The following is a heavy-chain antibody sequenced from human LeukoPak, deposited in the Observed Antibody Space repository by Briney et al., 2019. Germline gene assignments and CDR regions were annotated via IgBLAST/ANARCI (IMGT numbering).Heavy chain of an antibody. V-gene: IGHV4-4*07. CDR2: IYSSGTT. J-gene: IGHJ4*02. D-gene: IGHD5-18*01. CDR1: GGSISGYY. Sequence: SETLSLTCTVSGGSISGYYWSWIRQSAGKGLEWIGRIYSSGTTNYNPSLRSRVSMSVDTSNNQFSLNLDSVTAEDSAVYYCAKYTFGSDYFAYWGRGTLVTVSS. CDR3: AKYTFGSDYFAY.